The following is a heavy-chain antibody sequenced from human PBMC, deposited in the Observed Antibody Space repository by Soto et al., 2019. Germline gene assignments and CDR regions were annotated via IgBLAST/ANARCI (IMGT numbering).Heavy chain of an antibody. J-gene: IGHJ4*02. CDR1: GDSVSSTSAA. CDR3: ARGSYYSGWV. Sequence: SQTLSLTCAISGDSVSSTSAAWSWIRQSPSRGLEWLGRTYYRSKWYSDYAVSVKSRITINPDTSKNQFSLQLNSVTPEDTAVYYCARGSYYSGWVWGQGTLVTVST. CDR2: TYYRSKWYS. V-gene: IGHV6-1*01. D-gene: IGHD6-19*01.